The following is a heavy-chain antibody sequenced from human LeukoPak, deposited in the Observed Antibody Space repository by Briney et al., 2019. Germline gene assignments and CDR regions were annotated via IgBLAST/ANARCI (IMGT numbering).Heavy chain of an antibody. V-gene: IGHV4-34*01. CDR3: ARGYDILTGYTRSFDY. Sequence: PSETLSLTCAVYGGSFSGYYWSWVRQPPGKGLEWIGEINHSGSTNYNPSLKSRVTISVDTSKNQFSLKLSSVTAADTGVYYCARGYDILTGYTRSFDYWGQGTLVTVSS. D-gene: IGHD3-9*01. J-gene: IGHJ4*02. CDR1: GGSFSGYY. CDR2: INHSGST.